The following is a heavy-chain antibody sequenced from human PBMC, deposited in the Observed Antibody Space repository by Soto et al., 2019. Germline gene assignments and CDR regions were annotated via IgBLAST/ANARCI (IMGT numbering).Heavy chain of an antibody. V-gene: IGHV1-69*01. CDR1: GGTFSSYA. J-gene: IGHJ6*02. Sequence: QVQLVQSGAEVKKPGSSVKVSCKASGGTFSSYAISWVRQAPGQGLEWMGGIIPIFGTANYAQKFQGRVTITANESTSTAYMELSSLRSEDTAVYYCARAQDIVVVVAATPDDYYYYGMDVWDQGTTVTVSS. D-gene: IGHD2-15*01. CDR3: ARAQDIVVVVAATPDDYYYYGMDV. CDR2: IIPIFGTA.